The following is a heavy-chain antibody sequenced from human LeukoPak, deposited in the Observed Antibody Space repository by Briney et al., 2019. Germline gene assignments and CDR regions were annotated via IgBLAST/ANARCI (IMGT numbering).Heavy chain of an antibody. D-gene: IGHD1-20*01. CDR3: ARINWNPDY. V-gene: IGHV4-38-2*01. Sequence: PSETLSLTCAVSGYSISSGYYWGWIRQPPGQGLEWIGNIYRSGITYYNPSLKSRVTISVDTSKNQFSLKLNSVTAADTAVYYCARINWNPDYWGQGALVTVSS. CDR1: GYSISSGYY. J-gene: IGHJ4*02. CDR2: IYRSGIT.